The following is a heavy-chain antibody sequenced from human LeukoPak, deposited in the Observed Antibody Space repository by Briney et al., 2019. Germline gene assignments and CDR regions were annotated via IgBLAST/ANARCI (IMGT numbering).Heavy chain of an antibody. CDR2: ISGSGGST. D-gene: IGHD3-10*01. J-gene: IGHJ4*02. Sequence: GGSLRLSCAASGFTFSSYAMSWVRQAPGKGLEWVSAISGSGGSTYYADSVKGRFTISRDNSKNTLYLQMNSLRAEDTAVYYCAKGSSASGLLWFGELSFDYWGQGTLVTVSS. CDR1: GFTFSSYA. V-gene: IGHV3-23*01. CDR3: AKGSSASGLLWFGELSFDY.